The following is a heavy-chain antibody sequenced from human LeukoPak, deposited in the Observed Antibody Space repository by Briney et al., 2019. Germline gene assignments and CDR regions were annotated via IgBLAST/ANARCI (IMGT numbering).Heavy chain of an antibody. Sequence: GGSLRLSCAASGFPVSNNYMSWVRQAPGKGLEWVSVVYSGRSIYYADSVKGRFTISRDTPKNSLYLQMNSLRAEDTALYYCAKDNIRYSGSYLVNWGQGTLVTVPS. J-gene: IGHJ4*02. D-gene: IGHD1-26*01. V-gene: IGHV3-53*05. CDR3: AKDNIRYSGSYLVN. CDR1: GFPVSNNY. CDR2: VYSGRSI.